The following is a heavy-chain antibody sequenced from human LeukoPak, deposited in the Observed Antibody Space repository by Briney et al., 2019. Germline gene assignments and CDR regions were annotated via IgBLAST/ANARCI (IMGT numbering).Heavy chain of an antibody. CDR2: ISSSSSYT. CDR3: ARGRAGSSSRYYYMDV. J-gene: IGHJ6*03. CDR1: GFTFSSYS. V-gene: IGHV3-21*01. D-gene: IGHD6-6*01. Sequence: GGSLRLSCAASGFTFSSYSMNWVRQAPGKGREWVSSISSSSSYTYYADSVKGRFTISRANAKNSLYLPMNRLRAEDTAVYCCARGRAGSSSRYYYMDVWGKGTTVTVSS.